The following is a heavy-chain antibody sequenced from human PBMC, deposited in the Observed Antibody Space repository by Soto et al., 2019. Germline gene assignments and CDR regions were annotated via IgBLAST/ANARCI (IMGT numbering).Heavy chain of an antibody. J-gene: IGHJ5*02. CDR1: GGSISSSSYY. D-gene: IGHD5-12*01. CDR2: IYYSGST. Sequence: QLQLQESGPGLVKPSETLSLTCTVSGGSISSSSYYWGWIRQPPGKGLEWIGSIYYSGSTYYNPSLKSRVTISVDTSKNQCSLKLSSVTAADTAVYYCARTKSGYDYKIPWWFDPWGQGTLVTVSS. V-gene: IGHV4-39*01. CDR3: ARTKSGYDYKIPWWFDP.